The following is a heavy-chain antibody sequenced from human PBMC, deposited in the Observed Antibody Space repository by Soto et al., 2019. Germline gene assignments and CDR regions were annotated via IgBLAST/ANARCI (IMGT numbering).Heavy chain of an antibody. V-gene: IGHV4-34*01. CDR1: GGSFSGYY. J-gene: IGHJ4*02. CDR2: INHSGST. CDR3: ASDKLPGILAF. Sequence: LSLTCAVYGGSFSGYYWTWIRQPPGTGLEWIGEINHSGSTNYNPSLKSRVTISVDTSKNQFSLKLTSVTAADTAVYYCASDKLPGILAFCGQGSLVPVYS. D-gene: IGHD2-21*01.